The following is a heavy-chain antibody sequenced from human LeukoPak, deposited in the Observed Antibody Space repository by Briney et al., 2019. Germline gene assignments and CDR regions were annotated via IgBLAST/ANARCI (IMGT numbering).Heavy chain of an antibody. D-gene: IGHD5-12*01. CDR1: GFTVSTNY. CDR3: ARKWESGYDYGY. CDR2: IYSSGAT. V-gene: IGHV3-66*01. Sequence: PGGSLRLSCAASGFTVSTNYMSWVRQAPGKGLEWVSVIYSSGATYYADSVKGRFTISKDNSKNTVYLQMYSLRAEDTAVYYCARKWESGYDYGYWGQGTLVTVSS. J-gene: IGHJ4*02.